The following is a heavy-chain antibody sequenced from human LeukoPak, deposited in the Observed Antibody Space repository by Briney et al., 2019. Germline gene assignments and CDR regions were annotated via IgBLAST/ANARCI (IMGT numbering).Heavy chain of an antibody. Sequence: SVKVSCKASGGTFSSYAISWVRQAPGQGLEWMGGIIPIFGTANYAQKFQGRVTITADESTSTAYMELSSLRSEDTAVYYCARDFHDYYGSGTNWSDPWGQGTLVTVSS. CDR3: ARDFHDYYGSGTNWSDP. V-gene: IGHV1-69*13. CDR1: GGTFSSYA. CDR2: IIPIFGTA. J-gene: IGHJ5*02. D-gene: IGHD3-10*01.